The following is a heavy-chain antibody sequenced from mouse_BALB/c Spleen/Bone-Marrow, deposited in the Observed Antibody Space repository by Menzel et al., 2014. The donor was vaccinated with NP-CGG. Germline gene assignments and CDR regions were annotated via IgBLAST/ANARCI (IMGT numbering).Heavy chain of an antibody. J-gene: IGHJ2*01. Sequence: EVHLVESGGGLVQPGGSRKLSCAASGFTFSSFGMHWVRQAPERGLEWVAYISSGSSTIFYADTVKGRFTISRDNPKNTRFLQMTSLRSEDTAMYYCTRGGNWEDFDYWGQGTTLTVSS. CDR3: TRGGNWEDFDY. V-gene: IGHV5-17*02. CDR1: GFTFSSFG. D-gene: IGHD4-1*01. CDR2: ISSGSSTI.